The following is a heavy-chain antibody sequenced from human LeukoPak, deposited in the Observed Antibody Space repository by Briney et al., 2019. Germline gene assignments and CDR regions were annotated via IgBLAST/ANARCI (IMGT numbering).Heavy chain of an antibody. CDR1: GLKLDDYG. CDR2: INWNGAWT. CDR3: AGYYYDSSRGFDL. Sequence: GRSLRLSCAASGLKLDDYGMSWVGQAAGKEVEGVCDINWNGAWTGYADSVKGRFTLSRDNAKNSLYLQMNSLRAEDTALYYCAGYYYDSSRGFDLWGQGTLVSVSA. D-gene: IGHD3-22*01. J-gene: IGHJ5*02. V-gene: IGHV3-20*04.